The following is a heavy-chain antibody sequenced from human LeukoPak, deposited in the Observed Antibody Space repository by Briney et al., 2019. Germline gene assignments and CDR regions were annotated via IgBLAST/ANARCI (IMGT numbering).Heavy chain of an antibody. CDR2: IYYSGTT. Sequence: PSETLSLTCTVSGGSISSTTCYWGWIRQPPGKGLEWIGTIYYSGTTYYNPSLKSRVTISVDTSKSQFSLEVSSMTAADTAVYYCARGPTLKYFHHWGQGTLVSVSS. V-gene: IGHV4-39*02. CDR3: ARGPTLKYFHH. CDR1: GGSISSTTCY. J-gene: IGHJ1*01.